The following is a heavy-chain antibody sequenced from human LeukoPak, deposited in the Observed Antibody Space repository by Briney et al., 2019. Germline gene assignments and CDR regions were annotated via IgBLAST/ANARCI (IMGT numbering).Heavy chain of an antibody. Sequence: SETLSLTCTVSGGSISSYYWSWIRQPAGKGLEWIGRIYTSGSTNYNPSLKSRVTMSVDTSKNQFSLKLSSVTAADTAVYYCARDRSSMVRGVIGNWFDPWGQGTLVTVSS. J-gene: IGHJ5*02. D-gene: IGHD3-10*01. CDR2: IYTSGST. CDR3: ARDRSSMVRGVIGNWFDP. CDR1: GGSISSYY. V-gene: IGHV4-4*07.